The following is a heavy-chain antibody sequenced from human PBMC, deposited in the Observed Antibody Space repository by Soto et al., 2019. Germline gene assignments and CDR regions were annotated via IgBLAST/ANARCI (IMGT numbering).Heavy chain of an antibody. V-gene: IGHV1-69*13. CDR2: IIPIFGTA. Sequence: ASVKVSCKASGGTFSSYAISWVRQAPGQGLEWMGGIIPIFGTANYAQKFQGRVTITADESTSTAYMELSSLRSEDTAVYYCARSSAGGGRPDYWGQGTLVTVSS. CDR1: GGTFSSYA. D-gene: IGHD2-15*01. J-gene: IGHJ4*02. CDR3: ARSSAGGGRPDY.